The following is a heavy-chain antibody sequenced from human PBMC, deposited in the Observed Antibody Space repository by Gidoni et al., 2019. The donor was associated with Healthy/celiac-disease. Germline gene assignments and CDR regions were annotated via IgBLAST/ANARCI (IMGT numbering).Heavy chain of an antibody. CDR2: ISYDGSNK. V-gene: IGHV3-30-3*01. J-gene: IGHJ4*02. CDR3: ARGRYYGSGSYSNY. Sequence: QVQLVESGGGVVQHGRCLILSCTASGFPFSSYAMNWVRQAPGKGLELVAVISYDGSNKYYADSVKGRFTISRDNSKNTLYLQMNSLRAEDTAVYYCARGRYYGSGSYSNYWGQGTLVTVSS. D-gene: IGHD3-10*01. CDR1: GFPFSSYA.